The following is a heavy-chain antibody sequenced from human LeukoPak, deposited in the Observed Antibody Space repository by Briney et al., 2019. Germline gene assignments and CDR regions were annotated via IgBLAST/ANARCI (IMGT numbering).Heavy chain of an antibody. CDR3: ARPSAYGDLPS. V-gene: IGHV3-48*01. Sequence: GGSLRLSCAASGFTFSSYSMNWVRQAPGKGLEWVSYISSSSSTIYYADSVKGRFTISRDNAKNSLYLQMNSLRAEDTAVYYCARPSAYGDLPSWGQGPLVTVPS. CDR1: GFTFSSYS. D-gene: IGHD4-17*01. J-gene: IGHJ5*02. CDR2: ISSSSSTI.